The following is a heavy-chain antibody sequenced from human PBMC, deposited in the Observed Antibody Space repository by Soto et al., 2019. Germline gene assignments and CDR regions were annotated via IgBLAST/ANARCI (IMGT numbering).Heavy chain of an antibody. CDR3: AKVLPARGHAPLFSY. Sequence: EVQLLESGGGLVQPEGSLRLSCAASGFTFSSYAMSWFRQAPGKGLDWVSAISGSGGSTYYADSVKGRFTISRDNSNNTLYLHMDSQRAEDTAVYDCAKVLPARGHAPLFSYWGRGTLVTVSS. D-gene: IGHD5-12*01. CDR2: ISGSGGST. J-gene: IGHJ4*02. V-gene: IGHV3-23*01. CDR1: GFTFSSYA.